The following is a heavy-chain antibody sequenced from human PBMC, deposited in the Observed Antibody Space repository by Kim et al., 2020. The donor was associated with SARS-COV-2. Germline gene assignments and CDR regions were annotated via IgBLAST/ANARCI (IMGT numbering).Heavy chain of an antibody. J-gene: IGHJ4*02. CDR2: INHSGST. V-gene: IGHV4-34*01. CDR1: GGSFSGYY. Sequence: SETLSLTCAVYGGSFSGYYWSWIRQPPGKGLEWIGEINHSGSTNYNPSLKSRVTISVDTSKNQFSLKLSSVTAADTAVYYCAREGGDRSSRYYFDYWGQGTLVTVSS. D-gene: IGHD6-6*01. CDR3: AREGGDRSSRYYFDY.